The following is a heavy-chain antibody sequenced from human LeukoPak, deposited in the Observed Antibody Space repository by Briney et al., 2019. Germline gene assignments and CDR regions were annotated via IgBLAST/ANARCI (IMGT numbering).Heavy chain of an antibody. Sequence: GGSLRLSCAASGFTFNNAWMNWVRQAPGKGLEWVSVIYSGGSTYYADSVKGRFTISRDNSKNTLYLQMNSLRAEDTAVYYCAKHATTYYDILTGYYYFDYWGQGTLVTVSS. CDR1: GFTFNNAW. D-gene: IGHD3-9*01. V-gene: IGHV3-66*04. CDR3: AKHATTYYDILTGYYYFDY. J-gene: IGHJ4*02. CDR2: IYSGGST.